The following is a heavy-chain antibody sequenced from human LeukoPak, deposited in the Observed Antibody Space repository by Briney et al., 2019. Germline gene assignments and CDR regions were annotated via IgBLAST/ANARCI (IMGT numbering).Heavy chain of an antibody. CDR2: ISSSGSTI. J-gene: IGHJ3*02. D-gene: IGHD6-19*01. CDR3: ARIAVAGTGAFDI. Sequence: GPLRLSCAASGFTFSSYEMNWVRQAPGKGLEWVSYISSSGSTIYYADSVKGRFTISRDNAKNSLYLQMNSLRAEDTAVYYCARIAVAGTGAFDIWGQGTMVTVSS. V-gene: IGHV3-48*03. CDR1: GFTFSSYE.